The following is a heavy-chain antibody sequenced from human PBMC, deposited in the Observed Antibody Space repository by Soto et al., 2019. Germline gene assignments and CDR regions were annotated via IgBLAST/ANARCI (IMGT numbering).Heavy chain of an antibody. CDR1: GYSFPNYW. V-gene: IGHV5-51*01. J-gene: IGHJ4*02. Sequence: GESLKISCKGSGYSFPNYWIAWVRQMPGKGLEWMGIIYPGDSDARYSPSFRGQVTISADKSINTAYLQWSSLKASDTAMYFCARHGKYDSSGYSLDYFDYWGQGAQVTVSS. CDR2: IYPGDSDA. CDR3: ARHGKYDSSGYSLDYFDY. D-gene: IGHD3-22*01.